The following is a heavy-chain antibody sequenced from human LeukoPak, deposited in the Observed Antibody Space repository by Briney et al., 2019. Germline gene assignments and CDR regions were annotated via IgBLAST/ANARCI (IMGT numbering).Heavy chain of an antibody. CDR2: IYYSGST. Sequence: SETLSLTCTVSGGSISSYYWSWIRQPPGKGLGWIGYIYYSGSTNYNPSLKSRATISVDTSKNQFSLKLSSVTAADTAVYYCARDARYCNSTSCSHGMDVWGQGTTVTVSS. J-gene: IGHJ6*02. D-gene: IGHD2-2*01. CDR1: GGSISSYY. CDR3: ARDARYCNSTSCSHGMDV. V-gene: IGHV4-59*01.